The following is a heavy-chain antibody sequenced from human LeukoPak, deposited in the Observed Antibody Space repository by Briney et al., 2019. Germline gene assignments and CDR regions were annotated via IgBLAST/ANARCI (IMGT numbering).Heavy chain of an antibody. CDR3: ARGDGAYCGGDCVKGAFDL. D-gene: IGHD2-21*02. CDR2: ISSSSSYT. Sequence: GGSLRLSCAASGFTFSDYYMSWIRQAPGKGLEWVSYISSSSSYTNYADSVKGRFTISRDNAKNSLYLQMNSLRAEDTAVYYCARGDGAYCGGDCVKGAFDLWGQGTMVTVSS. CDR1: GFTFSDYY. J-gene: IGHJ3*01. V-gene: IGHV3-11*05.